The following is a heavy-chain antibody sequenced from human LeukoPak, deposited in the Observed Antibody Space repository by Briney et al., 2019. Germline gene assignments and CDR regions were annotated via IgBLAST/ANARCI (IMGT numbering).Heavy chain of an antibody. CDR2: IYSGGST. CDR1: GFTVSSNY. J-gene: IGHJ6*02. D-gene: IGHD3-10*01. V-gene: IGHV3-66*01. CDR3: ARDKGTMVRGVSYYYYGMDV. Sequence: GGSLRISCAASGFTVSSNYMSWVRQAPGKGLEWVSVIYSGGSTYYADSVKGRFTISRDNSKNTLYLQMNSLRAEDTAVYYCARDKGTMVRGVSYYYYGMDVWGQGTTVTVSS.